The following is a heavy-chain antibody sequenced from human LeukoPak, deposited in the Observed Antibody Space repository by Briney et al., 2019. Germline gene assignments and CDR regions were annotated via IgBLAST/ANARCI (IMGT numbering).Heavy chain of an antibody. CDR2: ISAYNGNT. CDR3: ARDVGHYGDYDAFDI. J-gene: IGHJ3*02. Sequence: GASVKVSCKASGYTFTSYGISWVRQAPGQGLEWMGWISAYNGNTNYAQKLQGRVTMTTDTSTSTAYMELSSLRSEDTAVYYCARDVGHYGDYDAFDIWGQGTMVTVSS. D-gene: IGHD4-17*01. V-gene: IGHV1-18*04. CDR1: GYTFTSYG.